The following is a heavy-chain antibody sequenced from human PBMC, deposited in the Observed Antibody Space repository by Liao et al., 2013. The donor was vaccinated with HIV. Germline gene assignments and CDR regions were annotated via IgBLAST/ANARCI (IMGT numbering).Heavy chain of an antibody. J-gene: IGHJ3*02. D-gene: IGHD3-22*01. Sequence: QVQLQESGSGLVKPSQTLSLTCAVSGGSIVYGGYSWSWIRQAPGKGLEWVGYMYHSGATYYNPSLKSRVSISVDRSKNQFSLRLSSATAADTALYYCARAVSSDNYHDAFDIWGQGTMVTVSS. CDR2: MYHSGAT. CDR1: GGSIVYGGYS. V-gene: IGHV4-30-2*01. CDR3: ARAVSSDNYHDAFDI.